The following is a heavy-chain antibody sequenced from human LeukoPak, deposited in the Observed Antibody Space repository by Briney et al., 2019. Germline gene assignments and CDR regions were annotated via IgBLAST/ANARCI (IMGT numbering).Heavy chain of an antibody. J-gene: IGHJ4*02. CDR2: ISAYNGDT. Sequence: ASVKVSCKASGYTFTSYGMSWVRQAPGQGPEWMGWISAYNGDTKYAQKTQGRVTMTTDASTSTAYMGLRSLTSDDTAVCYCARDPSNTSGWYAYVDYWGQGTLVTVSS. CDR1: GYTFTSYG. CDR3: ARDPSNTSGWYAYVDY. V-gene: IGHV1-18*01. D-gene: IGHD6-19*01.